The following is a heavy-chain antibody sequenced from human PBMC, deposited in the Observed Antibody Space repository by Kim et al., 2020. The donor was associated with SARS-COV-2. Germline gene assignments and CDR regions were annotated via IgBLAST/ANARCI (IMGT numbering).Heavy chain of an antibody. J-gene: IGHJ5*02. D-gene: IGHD6-13*01. CDR3: ARLSYSSSWYSRWFDP. V-gene: IGHV5-10-1*01. Sequence: PSFQGHVTISADKSISTAYLQWSSLKASDTAIYYCARLSYSSSWYSRWFDPWGQGTLVTVSS.